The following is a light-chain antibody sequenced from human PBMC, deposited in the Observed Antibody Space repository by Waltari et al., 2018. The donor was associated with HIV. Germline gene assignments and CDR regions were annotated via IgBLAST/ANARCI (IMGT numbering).Light chain of an antibody. J-gene: IGKJ1*01. CDR3: QQYYSTPRT. CDR2: WAS. Sequence: DIVMTQSPDSLAVSLGERATINCKSSQSVLYSSNNKNYLAWYQQKPGQPPKLLIYWASTRESGVPDRFSGSGSGTDFTLTFNSLQAEDVAVYYCQQYYSTPRTFGQGTKVEIK. CDR1: QSVLYSSNNKNY. V-gene: IGKV4-1*01.